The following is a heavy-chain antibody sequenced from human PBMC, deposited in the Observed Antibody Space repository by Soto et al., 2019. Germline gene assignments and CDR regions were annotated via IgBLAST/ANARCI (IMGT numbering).Heavy chain of an antibody. CDR3: ARDHDGYNSY. Sequence: GGSLRLSCAASGFAVNANYMSWVRQAPGKGLEWVSVIYTGGSTYYADSVKGRFTISRDNAKNTLYLQMNSLRAEDTAVYYCARDHDGYNSYWGQGTLVTVPS. J-gene: IGHJ4*02. CDR1: GFAVNANY. D-gene: IGHD5-12*01. CDR2: IYTGGST. V-gene: IGHV3-53*01.